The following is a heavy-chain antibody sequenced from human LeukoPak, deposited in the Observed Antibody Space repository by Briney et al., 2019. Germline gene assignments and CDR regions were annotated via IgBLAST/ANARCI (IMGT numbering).Heavy chain of an antibody. D-gene: IGHD3-9*01. CDR2: VYYSGST. CDR3: ATVLRYFDWLPSNAFDI. V-gene: IGHV4-30-4*01. Sequence: SETPSLTCTVSGGSISSGDYYWSWIRQPPGKGLEWIGYVYYSGSTYYNPSLKSRVTISVDTSKNQFSLKLNSVTAADTAVYYCATVLRYFDWLPSNAFDIWGQGTMVTVSS. J-gene: IGHJ3*02. CDR1: GGSISSGDYY.